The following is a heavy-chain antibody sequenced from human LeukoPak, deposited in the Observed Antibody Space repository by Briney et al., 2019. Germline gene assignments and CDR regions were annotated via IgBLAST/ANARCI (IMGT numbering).Heavy chain of an antibody. J-gene: IGHJ5*02. CDR3: ARESAWLDP. Sequence: SETLSLTCTVSGGSIGSYYWSWIRQPPGKGLEWIGYIYYSGSTNYNPSLKSRVTISVDTSKNQFSLKLSSVTAADTAVYYCARESAWLDPWGQGTLVTVSS. CDR2: IYYSGST. V-gene: IGHV4-59*01. CDR1: GGSIGSYY.